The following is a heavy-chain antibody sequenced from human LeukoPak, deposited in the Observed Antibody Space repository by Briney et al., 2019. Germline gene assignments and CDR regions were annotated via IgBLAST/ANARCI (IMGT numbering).Heavy chain of an antibody. V-gene: IGHV3-13*01. CDR3: AREGRGVLRYFDWSQESYGMDV. J-gene: IGHJ6*02. CDR1: GFTFSSYD. Sequence: GGSLRLSCAASGFTFSSYDMHWVRQATGKGLEWVSAIGTAGDTYYADSVKGRFTISRDNSKNTLYLQMNSLRAEDTAVYYCAREGRGVLRYFDWSQESYGMDVWGQGTTVTVSS. D-gene: IGHD3-9*01. CDR2: IGTAGDT.